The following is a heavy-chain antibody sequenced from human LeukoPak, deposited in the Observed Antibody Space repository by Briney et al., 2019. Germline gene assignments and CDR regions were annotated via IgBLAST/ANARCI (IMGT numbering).Heavy chain of an antibody. CDR1: GFTFSSYA. CDR2: INFSGGST. J-gene: IGHJ4*02. CDR3: AKDGLWFGESIDY. V-gene: IGHV3-23*01. Sequence: GRSLRLSWAASGFTFSSYAMSWVRQAPGKGLEWVSAINFSGGSTYYADSVKGRFSISRDNSKNTLYLQMNSLRAEDTAVYYWAKDGLWFGESIDYWAQGTLVTGS. D-gene: IGHD3-10*01.